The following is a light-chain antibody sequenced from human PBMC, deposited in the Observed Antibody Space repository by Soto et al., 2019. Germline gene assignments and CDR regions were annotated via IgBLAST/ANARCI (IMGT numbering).Light chain of an antibody. V-gene: IGKV1-39*01. CDR2: AAS. J-gene: IGKJ3*01. CDR1: QSISSY. CDR3: QQSYSTLT. Sequence: DIQMTQSPSSLSASVGDRVTITCRASQSISSYLYWYQQKPGKAPKLLIYAASSLQSGIPSRFSGSGSGTDFTLTISSLQPEDFATDYCQQSYSTLTSGPGTKVDIK.